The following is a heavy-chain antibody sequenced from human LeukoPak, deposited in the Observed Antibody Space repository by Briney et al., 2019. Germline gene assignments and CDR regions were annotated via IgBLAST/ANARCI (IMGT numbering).Heavy chain of an antibody. Sequence: PGGSLRLSCAASGFTFSSYAMGWVRQAPGKGLEWVSAISTSGGSTYYADSVKGRFTISRDNSKNTLYLQMNSLRAEDTAVYYCAKDGNTVTTFDYWGQGTLVTVSS. D-gene: IGHD4-17*01. CDR3: AKDGNTVTTFDY. CDR2: ISTSGGST. V-gene: IGHV3-23*01. CDR1: GFTFSSYA. J-gene: IGHJ4*02.